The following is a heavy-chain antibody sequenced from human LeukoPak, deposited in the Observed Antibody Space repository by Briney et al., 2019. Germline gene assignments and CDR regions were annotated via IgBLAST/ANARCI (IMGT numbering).Heavy chain of an antibody. CDR3: AKDRIVVVPAANRVGYWFDP. D-gene: IGHD2-2*01. J-gene: IGHJ5*02. V-gene: IGHV3-23*01. CDR2: ISGSGGST. Sequence: GGSLRLSCAASGFTLSSYAMSWVRQAPGKGLEWVSAISGSGGSTYYADSVKGRFTISRDNSKNTLYLQMNSLRAEDTAVYYCAKDRIVVVPAANRVGYWFDPWGQGTLVTVSS. CDR1: GFTLSSYA.